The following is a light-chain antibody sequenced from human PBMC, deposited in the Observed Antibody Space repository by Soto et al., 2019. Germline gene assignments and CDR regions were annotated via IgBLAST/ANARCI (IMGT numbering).Light chain of an antibody. Sequence: DIVMTQSPDSLAVSLGERATINCKSSQSVLYSSNNKNYLAWYQQKPGKAPKLLIYAASSLQSGVPARFSGSGSGTDFTLTISSLQPEDFVTYYCQQSYSTPITFGQGTRLEIK. J-gene: IGKJ5*01. CDR3: QQSYSTPIT. CDR1: QSVLYSSNNKNY. V-gene: IGKV4-1*01. CDR2: AAS.